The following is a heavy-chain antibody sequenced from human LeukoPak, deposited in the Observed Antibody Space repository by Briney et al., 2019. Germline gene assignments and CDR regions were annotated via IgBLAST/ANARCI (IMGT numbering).Heavy chain of an antibody. V-gene: IGHV4-4*07. CDR3: ARDIVYLIDEDYG. CDR1: GSSFNTYY. Sequence: SETLSLTCSVSGSSFNTYYWRWIRQPAGKTLGWIGRIHTSGSADYSPSPQSRVTISVDMSKKEFSLKLTSVTAADTAVYYCARDIVYLIDEDYGWGQGILVTVSS. CDR2: IHTSGSA. J-gene: IGHJ4*02. D-gene: IGHD4-17*01.